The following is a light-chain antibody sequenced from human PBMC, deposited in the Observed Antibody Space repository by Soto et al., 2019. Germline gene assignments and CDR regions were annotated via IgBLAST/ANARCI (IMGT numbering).Light chain of an antibody. CDR2: LNSDGSH. V-gene: IGLV4-69*01. J-gene: IGLJ2*01. CDR1: SGDSSYA. CDR3: QTWGSGIHVL. Sequence: QPVLTQSPSASSSLGASVKLTCTLSSGDSSYAIAWHQQQPEKGPRYLMKLNSDGSHSKGDGIPDRFSGSSSGAERYLTISSLQSEDEADYYCQTWGSGIHVLFGGGTKLTVL.